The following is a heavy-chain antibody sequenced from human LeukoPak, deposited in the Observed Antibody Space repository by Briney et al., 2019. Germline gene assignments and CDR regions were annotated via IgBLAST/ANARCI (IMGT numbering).Heavy chain of an antibody. CDR2: IYSGGST. J-gene: IGHJ4*02. D-gene: IGHD4-17*01. Sequence: GGSLRLSCAASGFTVSSNYMSWVRQAPGKGLEWVSVIYSGGSTYYADSVKGRFTISRDNSKNTLYLQMNSLRAEDTAVCYCARLHYDYFDYWGQGTLVTVSS. V-gene: IGHV3-53*01. CDR3: ARLHYDYFDY. CDR1: GFTVSSNY.